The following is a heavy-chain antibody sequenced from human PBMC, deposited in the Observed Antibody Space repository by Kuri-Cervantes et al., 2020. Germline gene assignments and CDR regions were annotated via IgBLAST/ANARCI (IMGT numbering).Heavy chain of an antibody. CDR2: INTNSGGT. J-gene: IGHJ6*03. CDR1: GYTFTYRY. D-gene: IGHD2-2*01. Sequence: ASVKVSCKASGYTFTYRYLRWVRQAPGQALEWMAWINTNSGGTNYAQKFQGRVAMTRDTSISTAYMELSRLRSDDTAVYYCARDPTDIVVVPAAIYYMDVWGKGTTVTVSS. V-gene: IGHV1-2*02. CDR3: ARDPTDIVVVPAAIYYMDV.